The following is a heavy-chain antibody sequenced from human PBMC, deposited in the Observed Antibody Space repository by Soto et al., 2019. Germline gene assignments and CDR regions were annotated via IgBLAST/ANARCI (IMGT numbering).Heavy chain of an antibody. D-gene: IGHD2-2*01. V-gene: IGHV1-3*01. CDR1: GYTFTSYA. CDR2: INAGNGNT. CDR3: ARSVVVPAAPDY. Sequence: QVQLVQSGAEVKKPGASVKVSCKASGYTFTSYAMHWVRQAPGQRLEWMGWINAGNGNTKNSQKFQGRVTITRDTAASTAYMDLSSPRTEDTAVCYCARSVVVPAAPDYWGQGTQVSVSS. J-gene: IGHJ4*02.